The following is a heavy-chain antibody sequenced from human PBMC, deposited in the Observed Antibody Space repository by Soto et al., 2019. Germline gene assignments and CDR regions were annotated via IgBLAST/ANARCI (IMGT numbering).Heavy chain of an antibody. V-gene: IGHV1-2*04. CDR2: INPNSGGT. J-gene: IGHJ4*02. CDR3: ARAGIVGATYFDY. Sequence: ASVKVSCKASGYTFTGYYMHWVRQAPGQGLEWMGWINPNSGGTNYAQKFQGWVTMTRDTSISTAYMELSRLRSDDTAVYYCARAGIVGATYFDYWGQGTLVTVSS. D-gene: IGHD1-26*01. CDR1: GYTFTGYY.